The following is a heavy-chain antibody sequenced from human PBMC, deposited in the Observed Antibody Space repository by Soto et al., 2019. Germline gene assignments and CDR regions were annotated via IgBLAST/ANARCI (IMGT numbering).Heavy chain of an antibody. V-gene: IGHV3-53*01. CDR1: GFSVSYNS. CDR3: ARDAVYSDILTGSPRGHGMDV. J-gene: IGHJ6*02. CDR2: IYSGGST. D-gene: IGHD3-9*01. Sequence: GGSLRLSCEVTGFSVSYNSMTWVRQAPGEGLEWVSVIYSGGSTYYADSVKGRSTISRDASKKMVYLQKNSLRPEDTAVYYCARDAVYSDILTGSPRGHGMDVWGQGTTVTVSS.